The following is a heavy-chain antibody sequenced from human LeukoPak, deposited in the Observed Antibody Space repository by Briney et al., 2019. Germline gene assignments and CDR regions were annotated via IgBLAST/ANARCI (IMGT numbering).Heavy chain of an antibody. CDR2: IKSRVNGGTT. CDR1: GFTFSNAW. Sequence: GGSLRLSCAASGFTFSNAWMNWVRLAPGKGLEWIGRIKSRVNGGTTDYTAPVKGRFTISREDSQNTLYLLMNSLKTEDTAVYYCTTTYSQAYSNYWGQGTLVTVSS. CDR3: TTTYSQAYSNY. D-gene: IGHD2-15*01. J-gene: IGHJ4*02. V-gene: IGHV3-15*05.